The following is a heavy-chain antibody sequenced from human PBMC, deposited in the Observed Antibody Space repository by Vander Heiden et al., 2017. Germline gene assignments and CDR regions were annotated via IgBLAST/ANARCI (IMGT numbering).Heavy chain of an antibody. CDR1: GSTFPGYY. V-gene: IGHV1-2*02. CDR2: INPNSGGT. D-gene: IGHD2-2*01. J-gene: IGHJ5*02. Sequence: QVQLVQSGAEVTQPGASVKVYCMASGSTFPGYYMPWFRQAPAQVLEWMGLINPNSGGTNYAQKVQRRVTMTRDTSISTAYMELRRMRSDDTAVYYFAIVGSTRRYNWFDPCGQGTLVTVSS. CDR3: AIVGSTRRYNWFDP.